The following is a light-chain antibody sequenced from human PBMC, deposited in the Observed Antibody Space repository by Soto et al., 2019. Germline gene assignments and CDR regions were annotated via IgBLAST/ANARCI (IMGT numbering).Light chain of an antibody. CDR2: AVS. J-gene: IGKJ4*01. CDR3: KQSSAFPLT. V-gene: IGKV1-12*01. Sequence: DIQMTQSPSSVSASVGDSVTITCRASQGINNWLAWYQQKPGKAPELLIYAVSYLQSGVPSRFSGSGSGTDFTLTISSLQPEDFATYFCKQSSAFPLTFGGGTKVDIK. CDR1: QGINNW.